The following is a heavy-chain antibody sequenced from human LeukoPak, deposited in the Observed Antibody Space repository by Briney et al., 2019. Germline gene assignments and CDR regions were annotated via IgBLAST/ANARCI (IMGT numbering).Heavy chain of an antibody. V-gene: IGHV3-13*01. CDR1: GFTFSTSD. CDR2: IGIAGDT. J-gene: IGHJ2*01. D-gene: IGHD4/OR15-4a*01. CDR3: VRETMVTTFGYFDL. Sequence: GGSLRLSCVASGFTFSTSDMHWVRQARGKGLEWVSAIGIAGDTYYGDSVKGRFIISRENAQNSLYLQMNSLRAGDTAVYYCVRETMVTTFGYFDLWGRGTLVTVSS.